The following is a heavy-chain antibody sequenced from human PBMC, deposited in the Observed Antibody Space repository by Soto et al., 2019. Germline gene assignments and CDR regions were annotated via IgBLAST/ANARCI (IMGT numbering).Heavy chain of an antibody. CDR1: GDSVSSNSAA. Sequence: PSPTLSLPCAISGDSVSSNSAAWNWIRQSPSRGLEWLGRTYYRSKWYNDYAVSVKSRITINPDTSKNQFSLQLNSVTPEDTAVYYCARGREQWLVVWFDPWGQGTLVTVSS. D-gene: IGHD6-19*01. CDR2: TYYRSKWYN. J-gene: IGHJ5*02. CDR3: ARGREQWLVVWFDP. V-gene: IGHV6-1*01.